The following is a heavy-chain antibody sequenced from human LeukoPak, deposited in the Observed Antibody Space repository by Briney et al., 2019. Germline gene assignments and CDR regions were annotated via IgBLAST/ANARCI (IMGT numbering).Heavy chain of an antibody. V-gene: IGHV1-18*01. D-gene: IGHD3-3*01. CDR1: GYTFTSYG. J-gene: IGHJ6*02. Sequence: ASVKVSCKASGYTFTSYGISWVRQAPGQGLEWMGWISAYNGNTNYAQKLQGRVTMTTDTSTSTAYMELRSLRSDDTAVYYRARDTSDFSDYLDYYYGMDVWGQGTTVTVSS. CDR2: ISAYNGNT. CDR3: ARDTSDFSDYLDYYYGMDV.